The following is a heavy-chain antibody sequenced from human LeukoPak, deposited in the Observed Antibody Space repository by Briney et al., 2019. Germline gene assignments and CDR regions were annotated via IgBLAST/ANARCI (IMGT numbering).Heavy chain of an antibody. D-gene: IGHD6-19*01. CDR1: GYTFTTYY. CDR3: ARDLKRGYSSGRYSWGTGSSNDY. Sequence: ASVKVSCKASGYTFTTYYMHWVRQAPGQGLEWMGIINPSASTTNYAQKFQGRVTMTRDTSTSTVYMELRSLRSDDTAVYYCARDLKRGYSSGRYSWGTGSSNDYWGQGTLVTVSS. CDR2: INPSASTT. J-gene: IGHJ4*02. V-gene: IGHV1-46*01.